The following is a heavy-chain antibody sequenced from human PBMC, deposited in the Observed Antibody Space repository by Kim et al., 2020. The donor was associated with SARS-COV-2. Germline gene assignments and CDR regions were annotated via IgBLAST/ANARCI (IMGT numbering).Heavy chain of an antibody. D-gene: IGHD6-19*01. CDR3: TAASAVAGNFDY. Sequence: DYAAPVKDRLTISRDDSKNTLYLQMNSLKTEDTAVYYCTAASAVAGNFDYWGQGTLVTVSS. J-gene: IGHJ4*02. V-gene: IGHV3-15*01.